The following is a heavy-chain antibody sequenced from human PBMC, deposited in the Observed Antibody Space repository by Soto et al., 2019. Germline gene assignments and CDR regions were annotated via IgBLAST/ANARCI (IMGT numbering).Heavy chain of an antibody. J-gene: IGHJ5*02. D-gene: IGHD3-22*01. V-gene: IGHV4-34*01. CDR2: INHSGST. Sequence: QVQLQQWGAGLLKPSETLSLTCAVYGGSFSGYYWSWIRQPPGKGLEWIGEINHSGSTNYNPSLKSRVTISVDTSKNQFSLKLSSVTAADTAVYYCARGRRYYYDSSGSYWFDPWGQGTLVTVSS. CDR3: ARGRRYYYDSSGSYWFDP. CDR1: GGSFSGYY.